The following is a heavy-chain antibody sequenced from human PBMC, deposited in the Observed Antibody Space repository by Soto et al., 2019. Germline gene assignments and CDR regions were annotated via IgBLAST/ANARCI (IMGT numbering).Heavy chain of an antibody. V-gene: IGHV3-23*01. Sequence: LRLSCAASGFAFSDYGMSWVRQAPGKGLEWVSGISISGDNIYYAESVKGRFTISRDNSKNTLYLQMNSLRVEDTAAYFCAHLWKYGRMDVWGPGTTVTVSS. CDR2: ISISGDNI. J-gene: IGHJ6*02. CDR3: AHLWKYGRMDV. CDR1: GFAFSDYG. D-gene: IGHD3-3*02.